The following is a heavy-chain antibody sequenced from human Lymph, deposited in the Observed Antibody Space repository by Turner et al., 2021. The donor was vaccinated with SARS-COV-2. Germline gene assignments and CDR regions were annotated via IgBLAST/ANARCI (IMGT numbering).Heavy chain of an antibody. J-gene: IGHJ6*02. Sequence: QVQLVQSGAEVKKPGAPVKVPCKVSGYTLTELSMPWVRQAPGKGLEWMGGFDPEDGEIIYAQKFQGRVTMTEDTSTDTAYMELSSLRSEDTAVYYCATVLCTGSSCYYYGMDVWGQGTTVTVSS. CDR3: ATVLCTGSSCYYYGMDV. CDR1: GYTLTELS. V-gene: IGHV1-24*01. D-gene: IGHD2-15*01. CDR2: FDPEDGEI.